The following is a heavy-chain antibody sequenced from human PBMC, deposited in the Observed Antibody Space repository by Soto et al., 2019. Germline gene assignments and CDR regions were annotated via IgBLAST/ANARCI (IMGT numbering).Heavy chain of an antibody. J-gene: IGHJ6*02. V-gene: IGHV3-23*01. CDR1: GSTFSSYA. Sequence: PGGSLRLSCAASGSTFSSYAMSWVRQAPGKGLEWVSAISGSCGSTYYADSVKGRFTISRDNSKNTLYLQMNSLRAEDTAVYYFAKDRTVDTAMLYYYYCYSMDVCGQGTTATVSS. CDR2: ISGSCGST. CDR3: AKDRTVDTAMLYYYYCYSMDV. D-gene: IGHD5-18*01.